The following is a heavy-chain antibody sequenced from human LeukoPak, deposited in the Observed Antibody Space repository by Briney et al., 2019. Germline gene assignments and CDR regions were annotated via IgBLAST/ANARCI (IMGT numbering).Heavy chain of an antibody. CDR3: AKLVSSLSGYDGGWFDP. D-gene: IGHD5-12*01. J-gene: IGHJ5*02. V-gene: IGHV3-23*01. CDR1: GFTFSSYA. CDR2: ISGSGGST. Sequence: PGGSLRLSCAASGFTFSSYAMSWVRQAPGKGLEWVSAISGSGGSTYYADSVKGRFTISRDNSRNTLYLQMNSLRAEDTAVYYCAKLVSSLSGYDGGWFDPWGQGTLVTVSS.